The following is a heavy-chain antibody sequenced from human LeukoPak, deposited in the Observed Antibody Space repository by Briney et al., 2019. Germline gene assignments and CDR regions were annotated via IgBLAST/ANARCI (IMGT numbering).Heavy chain of an antibody. Sequence: SVKVSCKASGGTFNSYAISWVRQAPGQGLEWMGGIIPMFGTANYAQKFQGRVTITTDESTSTAYLELSSLRSEDTAVYYCARGRDGYNYYYYYMDVWGKGTTVTVSS. D-gene: IGHD5-24*01. CDR1: GGTFNSYA. CDR3: ARGRDGYNYYYYYMDV. V-gene: IGHV1-69*05. CDR2: IIPMFGTA. J-gene: IGHJ6*03.